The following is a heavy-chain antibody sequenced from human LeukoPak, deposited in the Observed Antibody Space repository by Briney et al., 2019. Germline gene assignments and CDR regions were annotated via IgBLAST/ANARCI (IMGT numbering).Heavy chain of an antibody. CDR2: IRWDGGST. V-gene: IGHV3-43D*03. J-gene: IGHJ4*02. CDR3: AKDFHEGLGGYDLGFDY. D-gene: IGHD5-12*01. CDR1: GFTFDDYA. Sequence: GGSLRLFCAASGFTFDDYAMHWARQAPGKGLEWVSLIRWDGGSTYYADSVKGLFTISRDNSKNSLYLQMNSLRAEDAALYYCAKDFHEGLGGYDLGFDYWGQGTLVTVSS.